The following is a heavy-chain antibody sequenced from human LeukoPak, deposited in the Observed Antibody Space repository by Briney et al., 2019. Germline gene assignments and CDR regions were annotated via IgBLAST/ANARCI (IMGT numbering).Heavy chain of an antibody. CDR3: ARDLRSYSSPAYGMDV. CDR1: GFTFSSYG. D-gene: IGHD5-18*01. J-gene: IGHJ6*02. V-gene: IGHV3-33*01. Sequence: RTGGSLRLSCAASGFTFSSYGMHWVRQAPGKGLEWVAVIWYDGSNKYYADSVKGRFTISRDNSKNTLYLQMNSLRAEDTAVYYCARDLRSYSSPAYGMDVWAKGPRSPSP. CDR2: IWYDGSNK.